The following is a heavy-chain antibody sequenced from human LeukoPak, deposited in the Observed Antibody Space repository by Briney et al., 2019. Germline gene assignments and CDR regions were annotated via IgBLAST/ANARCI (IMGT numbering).Heavy chain of an antibody. CDR3: AKEQGYTGWLTTGH. CDR2: ISWNGCEE. D-gene: IGHD6-19*01. V-gene: IGHV3-30*18. CDR1: GFTFSDYG. Sequence: GGSLRLSYAASGFTFSDYGMHWLRQAPGKGLEWVAVISWNGCEEHYGNSVRGRFTISRDNSKNMVYLQMNSLRAEDTAVYYCAKEQGYTGWLTTGHWGQGALVTVSS. J-gene: IGHJ4*02.